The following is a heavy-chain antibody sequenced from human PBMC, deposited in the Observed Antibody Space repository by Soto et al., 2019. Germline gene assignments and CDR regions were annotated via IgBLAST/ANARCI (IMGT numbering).Heavy chain of an antibody. CDR3: ARLKRRYCSSTSCYGNWFDP. CDR2: INHSGST. J-gene: IGHJ5*02. D-gene: IGHD2-2*01. V-gene: IGHV4-34*01. CDR1: GGSFSGYY. Sequence: PSETLSLTCAVYGGSFSGYYWSWIRQPPGKGLEWIGEINHSGSTNYNPSLKSRVTISVDTSKNQFSLKLSSVTAADTAVYYCARLKRRYCSSTSCYGNWFDPWGQGTLVTVSS.